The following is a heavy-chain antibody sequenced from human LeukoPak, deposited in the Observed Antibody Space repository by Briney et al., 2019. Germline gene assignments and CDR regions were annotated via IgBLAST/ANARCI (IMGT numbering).Heavy chain of an antibody. CDR3: ARGYYFDY. V-gene: IGHV4-34*01. J-gene: IGHJ4*02. Sequence: SETLSLTCAVYGRSFSGYYWSWIRQPPGKGLEWIGEINHSGSTNYNPSLKSRVTISVDASKNQFSLKLSSVTAADTAVYYCARGYYFDYWGQGTLVTVSS. CDR1: GRSFSGYY. CDR2: INHSGST.